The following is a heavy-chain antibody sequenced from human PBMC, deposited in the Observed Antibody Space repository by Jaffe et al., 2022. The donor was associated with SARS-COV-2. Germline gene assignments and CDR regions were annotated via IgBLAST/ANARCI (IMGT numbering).Heavy chain of an antibody. D-gene: IGHD6-19*01. J-gene: IGHJ6*02. Sequence: QVQLVESGGGVVQPGRSLRLSCAASGFTFSSYGMHWVRQAPGKGLEWVAVIWYDGSNKYYADSVKGRFTISRDNSKNTLYLQMNSLRAEDTAVYYCARELAVAGNNYYGMDVWGQGTTVTVSS. CDR3: ARELAVAGNNYYGMDV. CDR2: IWYDGSNK. V-gene: IGHV3-33*01. CDR1: GFTFSSYG.